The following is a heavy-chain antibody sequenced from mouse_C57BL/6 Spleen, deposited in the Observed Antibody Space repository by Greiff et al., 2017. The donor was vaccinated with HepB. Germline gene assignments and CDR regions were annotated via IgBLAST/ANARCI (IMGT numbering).Heavy chain of an antibody. CDR3: GIYYDYLAY. J-gene: IGHJ3*01. V-gene: IGHV1-64*01. Sequence: VQLQQPGAELVKPGASVKLSCKASGYTFTSYWMDWVKQRPGQGLEWIGMIHPNSGSTNYNEKFKSKATLTVDKSSSTAYMQLSSLTSEDSAVYYCGIYYDYLAYWGQGTLVTVSA. CDR1: GYTFTSYW. D-gene: IGHD2-4*01. CDR2: IHPNSGST.